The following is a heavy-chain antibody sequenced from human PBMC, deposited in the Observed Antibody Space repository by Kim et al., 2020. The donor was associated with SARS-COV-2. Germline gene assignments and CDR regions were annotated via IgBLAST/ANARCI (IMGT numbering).Heavy chain of an antibody. CDR1: GFTFSSYA. V-gene: IGHV3-30-3*01. J-gene: IGHJ6*02. D-gene: IGHD3-22*01. Sequence: GGSLRLSCAASGFTFSSYAMHWVRQAPGKGLEWVAVISYDGSNKYYADSVKGRFTISRDNSKNTLYLQMNSLRAEDTAVYYCARDYYDSSGSSYYGMDVWGQGTTVTVSS. CDR3: ARDYYDSSGSSYYGMDV. CDR2: ISYDGSNK.